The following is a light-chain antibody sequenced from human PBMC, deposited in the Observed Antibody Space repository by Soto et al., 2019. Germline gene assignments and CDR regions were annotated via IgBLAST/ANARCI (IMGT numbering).Light chain of an antibody. Sequence: EIVLTQSPGTLSLSPGEIATLYCRASQSVGSNYLAWYQQKPGQAPRVLIYGASSRATGSPDRFSGSGSGADFTITISRLEPEDFAVYYCQHYTTSPFTFGPGTKVDIK. CDR3: QHYTTSPFT. CDR2: GAS. J-gene: IGKJ3*01. CDR1: QSVGSNY. V-gene: IGKV3-20*01.